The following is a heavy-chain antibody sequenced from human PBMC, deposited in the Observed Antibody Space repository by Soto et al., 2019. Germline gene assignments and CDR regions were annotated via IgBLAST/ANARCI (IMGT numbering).Heavy chain of an antibody. D-gene: IGHD5-12*01. Sequence: SETLSLTCTVSGGSISSGGYYWSWIRQHPGKGLEWIGYIYYSGSTYYNPSLKSRVTISVDTSKNQFSLKLSSVTAADTAVYYCARPRAVRGYSGYDGIYWYFDLWGRGTLVTAPQ. CDR1: GGSISSGGYY. CDR3: ARPRAVRGYSGYDGIYWYFDL. CDR2: IYYSGST. V-gene: IGHV4-31*03. J-gene: IGHJ2*01.